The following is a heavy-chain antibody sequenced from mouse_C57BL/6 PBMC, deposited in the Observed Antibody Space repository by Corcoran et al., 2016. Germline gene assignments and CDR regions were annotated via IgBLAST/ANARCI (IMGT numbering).Heavy chain of an antibody. J-gene: IGHJ1*03. CDR3: ASHYYGSSYWYCDV. CDR2: INTYSGVP. Sequence: QIQLVQSGPELKKPGETVQISCKASGYTFTTYGMSWVKQAPGKGLKWMGWINTYSGVPTYADDFKGRFAFSLETSASTAYLQINNLKNEDTATYFCASHYYGSSYWYCDVWGTGTTVTVSA. D-gene: IGHD1-1*01. V-gene: IGHV9-3*01. CDR1: GYTFTTYG.